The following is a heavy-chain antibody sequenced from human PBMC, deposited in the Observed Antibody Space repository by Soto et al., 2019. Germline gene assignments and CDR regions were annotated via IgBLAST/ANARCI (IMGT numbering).Heavy chain of an antibody. CDR3: AFPYSNRGHGMDV. D-gene: IGHD6-13*01. CDR2: IDPSDSYT. J-gene: IGHJ6*02. Sequence: GESLKISCKGSGYSFTNYWISWVRQMPGKGLEWMGRIDPSDSYTNYSPSFQGHVTISADKSISTAYLQWSSLKASGTAMYYCAFPYSNRGHGMDVWGQGTKVTVSS. CDR1: GYSFTNYW. V-gene: IGHV5-10-1*01.